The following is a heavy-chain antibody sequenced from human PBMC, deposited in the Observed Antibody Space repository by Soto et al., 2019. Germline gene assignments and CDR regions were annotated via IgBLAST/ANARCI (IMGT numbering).Heavy chain of an antibody. J-gene: IGHJ3*02. CDR3: ARDGAARPGTRTDAFDI. CDR2: ISSSGRTI. V-gene: IGHV3-11*01. CDR1: GFTFSDYY. D-gene: IGHD6-6*01. Sequence: QVQLVESGGGLVKPGGSLRLSCAASGFTFSDYYMTWIRQAPGKGLEWVSYISSSGRTIYYADSVKGRFTISRDNAKNSMYLAMNSLRAEDTAVYYCARDGAARPGTRTDAFDIWGQGTMVTVSS.